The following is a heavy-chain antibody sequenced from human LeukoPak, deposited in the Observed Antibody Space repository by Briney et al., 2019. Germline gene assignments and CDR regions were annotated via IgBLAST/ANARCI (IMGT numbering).Heavy chain of an antibody. Sequence: GASVKVSCKASGGTFSSYAISWVRQAPGQGLEWMGRIIPILGIANYAQKFQGRVTITADKSTSTAYMELSSLRSEDTAVYYCARDHPSGTVDYWGQGTLVTVSS. J-gene: IGHJ4*02. D-gene: IGHD1-26*01. CDR3: ARDHPSGTVDY. CDR2: IIPILGIA. CDR1: GGTFSSYA. V-gene: IGHV1-69*04.